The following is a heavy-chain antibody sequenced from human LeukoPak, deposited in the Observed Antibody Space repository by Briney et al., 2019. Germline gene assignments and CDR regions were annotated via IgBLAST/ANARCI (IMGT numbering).Heavy chain of an antibody. Sequence: PSETLSLTCTVSGGSVSSGGYYWSWIRQHPGKGLEWIGYIYYSGSTYYNPSLKSRVTISVDTSKNQFSLKLSSVTAADTAVYYCARVLSGYDQGYYFDYWGQGTLVTVSS. V-gene: IGHV4-31*03. CDR2: IYYSGST. D-gene: IGHD5-12*01. CDR3: ARVLSGYDQGYYFDY. CDR1: GGSVSSGGYY. J-gene: IGHJ4*02.